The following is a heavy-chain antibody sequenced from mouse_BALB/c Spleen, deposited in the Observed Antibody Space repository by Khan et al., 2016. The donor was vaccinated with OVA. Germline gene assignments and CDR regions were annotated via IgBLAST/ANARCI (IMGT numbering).Heavy chain of an antibody. CDR2: IAPSNSET. CDR1: GFTFTNYW. Sequence: VQLQESGPELVRPGASVKMSCKASGFTFTNYWMHWVQQRPGQGLEWIGMIAPSNSETWLNQKFKDKATLNVDKSSNTAYMQLSSLASEDSAVXYWSRHDYGGFTYWGQGTLVTVSP. CDR3: SRHDYGGFTY. D-gene: IGHD2-4*01. J-gene: IGHJ3*01. V-gene: IGHV1S127*01.